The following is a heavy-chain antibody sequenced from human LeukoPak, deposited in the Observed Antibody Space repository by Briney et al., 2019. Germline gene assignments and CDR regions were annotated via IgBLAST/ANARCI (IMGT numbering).Heavy chain of an antibody. CDR2: ISGSGGST. V-gene: IGHV3-23*01. CDR1: GFTFSSYA. CDR3: TKTAPAAIYWFDP. D-gene: IGHD2-2*02. Sequence: GGSLRLSCAASGFTFSSYAMTWVRQAPEKGLEWVSAISGSGGSTYYADSVKGRFTISRDNSKNTLYLQMNSLRAEGTAVYYCTKTAPAAIYWFDPWDQGTLVAVSS. J-gene: IGHJ5*02.